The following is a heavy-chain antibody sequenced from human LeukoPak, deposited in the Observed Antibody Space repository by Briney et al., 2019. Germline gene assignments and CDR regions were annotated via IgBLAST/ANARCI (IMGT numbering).Heavy chain of an antibody. Sequence: SETLSLTCTVSGGSISSGGYYWSWIRQPPGKGLEWIGYIYHSGSTYYNPSLKSRVTISVDRSKNQFSLKLSSVTAADTAVYYCARGTGIAAAGYWGQGTLVTVSS. CDR1: GGSISSGGYY. D-gene: IGHD6-13*01. CDR3: ARGTGIAAAGY. J-gene: IGHJ4*02. V-gene: IGHV4-30-2*01. CDR2: IYHSGST.